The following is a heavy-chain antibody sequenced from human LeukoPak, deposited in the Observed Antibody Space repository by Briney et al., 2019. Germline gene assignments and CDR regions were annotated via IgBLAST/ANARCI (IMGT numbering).Heavy chain of an antibody. Sequence: PGGSLRLSCVVSGFRFSDYYMSWIRQTPGKSLELISYISGSSDAIYYTDSVKGRFTISRDNAKNSLYLQLDSLSAEDTAVYYCASLYDSTGFCFDYWGQGALVTVSS. CDR3: ASLYDSTGFCFDY. CDR1: GFRFSDYY. J-gene: IGHJ4*02. V-gene: IGHV3-11*01. CDR2: ISGSSDAI. D-gene: IGHD3-22*01.